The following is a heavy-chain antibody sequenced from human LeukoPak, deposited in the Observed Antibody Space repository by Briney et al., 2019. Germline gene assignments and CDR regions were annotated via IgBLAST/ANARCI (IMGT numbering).Heavy chain of an antibody. V-gene: IGHV1-2*02. D-gene: IGHD3-22*01. Sequence: ASVKVSCKASGYTFTGYYMHWVRQAPGQGLERMGWINPNSGGTNYAQKFQGRVTMTRDTSISTAYMELSRLRSDDTAVYYCARDQSYDSSRAFDYWGQGTLVTVSS. CDR1: GYTFTGYY. CDR2: INPNSGGT. J-gene: IGHJ4*02. CDR3: ARDQSYDSSRAFDY.